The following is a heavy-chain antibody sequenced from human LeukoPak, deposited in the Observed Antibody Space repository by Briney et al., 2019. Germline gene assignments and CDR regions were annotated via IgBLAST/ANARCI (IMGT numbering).Heavy chain of an antibody. D-gene: IGHD2-15*01. CDR1: GYSFTSYW. CDR2: IYPGDSDT. J-gene: IGHJ5*02. V-gene: IGHV5-51*01. Sequence: GESLKISCKGSGYSFTSYWIGWVRQMPGKGLEWMGIIYPGDSDTRYSPSFQGQVTISADKSISTAYLQWSSLKASDTAMYYCAGGYCSGGSCYSRLNWFDPWGQGTLVTVSS. CDR3: AGGYCSGGSCYSRLNWFDP.